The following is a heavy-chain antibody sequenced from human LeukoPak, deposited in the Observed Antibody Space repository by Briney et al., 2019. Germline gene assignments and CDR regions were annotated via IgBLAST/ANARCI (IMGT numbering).Heavy chain of an antibody. J-gene: IGHJ4*02. CDR2: IYTSGST. CDR3: ARSRIVGAPRQGYYFDY. CDR1: GGSISSYY. Sequence: SETLSLTCTVSGGSISSYYWSWIRQPAGKGLEWIGRIYTSGSTNYNPSLKSRVTMSVDTSKNQFSLQLNSVTPEDTAVYYCARSRIVGAPRQGYYFDYWGQGTLVTVSS. V-gene: IGHV4-4*07. D-gene: IGHD1-26*01.